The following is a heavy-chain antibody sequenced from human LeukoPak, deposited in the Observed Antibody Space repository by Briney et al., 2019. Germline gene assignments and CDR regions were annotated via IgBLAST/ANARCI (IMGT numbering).Heavy chain of an antibody. Sequence: ASAKVSCTASGYTFTSYFMHWVRQAPGQGLEWMGVINPSSGSTTYSQKFQGRVTMTRDTSTSTVYMDLSSLRSEDTAVYYCARAVGPRGGNWFDPWGQGTLVTVSS. V-gene: IGHV1-46*01. CDR2: INPSSGST. D-gene: IGHD1-26*01. J-gene: IGHJ5*02. CDR3: ARAVGPRGGNWFDP. CDR1: GYTFTSYF.